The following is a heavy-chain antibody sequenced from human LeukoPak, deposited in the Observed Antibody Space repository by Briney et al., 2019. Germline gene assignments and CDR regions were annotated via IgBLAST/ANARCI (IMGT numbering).Heavy chain of an antibody. CDR2: TYYRTKWYN. V-gene: IGHV6-1*01. J-gene: IGHJ4*02. CDR3: ARGPDTYSSGWYPFGY. CDR1: GDSVSSKSAA. D-gene: IGHD6-19*01. Sequence: SQTLSLTCAISGDSVSSKSAAWNWIRQSPSRGLEWLGRTYYRTKWYNDYAVSVKSRITINPDTSKNQFSLQLNSVTPEDTAVYYCARGPDTYSSGWYPFGYWGQGTLVTVPS.